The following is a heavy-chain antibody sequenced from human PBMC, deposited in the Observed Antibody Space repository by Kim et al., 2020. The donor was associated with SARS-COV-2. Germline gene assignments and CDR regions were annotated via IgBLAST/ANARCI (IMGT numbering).Heavy chain of an antibody. CDR2: IIPIFGTA. CDR1: GGTFSSYA. D-gene: IGHD2-8*01. Sequence: SVKVSCKASGGTFSSYAISWVRQAPGQGLEWMGGIIPIFGTANYAQKFQGRVTITADESTSTAYMELSSLRSEDTAVYYCAGYQFMVYAIVGRANGMDVWGQGTTVTVSS. V-gene: IGHV1-69*13. CDR3: AGYQFMVYAIVGRANGMDV. J-gene: IGHJ6*02.